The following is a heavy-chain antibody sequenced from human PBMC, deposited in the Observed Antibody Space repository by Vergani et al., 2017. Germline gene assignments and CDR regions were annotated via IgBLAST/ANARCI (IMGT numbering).Heavy chain of an antibody. J-gene: IGHJ4*02. CDR3: VRDAINYDVLTGYYIGLDS. V-gene: IGHV4-38-2*01. CDR2: VSHSGST. D-gene: IGHD3-9*01. CDR1: NSSINSNYY. Sequence: QVQLQESGPGLLQPAETLSLTCVVLNSSINSNYYWGWIRQSPGKRLEWIGSVSHSGSTFSNPSLKSRVTISVDKSKKLISLILNSVTAADTAVYYCVRDAINYDVLTGYYIGLDSWGQGTLVTVSS.